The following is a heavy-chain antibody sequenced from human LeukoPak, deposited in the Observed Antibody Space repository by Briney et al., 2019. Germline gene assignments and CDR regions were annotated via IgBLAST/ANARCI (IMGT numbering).Heavy chain of an antibody. V-gene: IGHV3-7*01. J-gene: IGHJ4*02. CDR2: IRQDGSVQ. CDR1: GFTFTNYW. Sequence: GGSRRLSCAAYGFTFTNYWLTWVRQAPGKGLEWVANIRQDGSVQNYVDSVKGRFTISRDKPKNSVYLQMSSLRAEDTAVYHCLVTTRSRGFDYWGQGTLVTVSS. CDR3: LVTTRSRGFDY. D-gene: IGHD1/OR15-1a*01.